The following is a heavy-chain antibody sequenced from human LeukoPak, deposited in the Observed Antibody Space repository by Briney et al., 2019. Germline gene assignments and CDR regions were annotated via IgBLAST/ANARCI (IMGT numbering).Heavy chain of an antibody. J-gene: IGHJ4*02. CDR2: INHSGST. D-gene: IGHD2-21*02. CDR1: GGSFSGYY. Sequence: PSETLSLTCAVYGGSFSGYYWSWIRQPPGKGLEWIGEINHSGSTNYNPSLKSRVTISVDTSKNQFSLKLSSVTAADTAVYYCARGGGVVTAILHYWGQGTLVTVSS. V-gene: IGHV4-34*01. CDR3: ARGGGVVTAILHY.